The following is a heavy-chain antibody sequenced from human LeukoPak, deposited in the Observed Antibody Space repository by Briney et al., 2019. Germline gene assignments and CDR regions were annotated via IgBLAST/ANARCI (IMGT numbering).Heavy chain of an antibody. CDR1: GFTFSSYA. D-gene: IGHD1-1*01. V-gene: IGHV3-33*08. CDR2: IWYDGSNK. CDR3: ARDTSAGGFDY. J-gene: IGHJ4*02. Sequence: GGSLRLSCATSGFTFSSYAMSWVRQVPGRGLEWVAVIWYDGSNKYYADPVKGRFTISRDNSKNTLYLQMNSLRAEDTAVYYCARDTSAGGFDYWGQGTLVTVSS.